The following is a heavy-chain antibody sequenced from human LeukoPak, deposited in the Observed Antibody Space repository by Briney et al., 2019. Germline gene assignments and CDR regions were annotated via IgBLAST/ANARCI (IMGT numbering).Heavy chain of an antibody. J-gene: IGHJ6*03. CDR2: INWNGGST. CDR1: GFTFDDYG. V-gene: IGHV3-20*04. Sequence: GGSLRLSCAASGFTFDDYGMSWVRQAPGKGLEWVSGINWNGGSTGYADSVKGRFTISRDNAKNSLYLQMNSLRAEDTALYYCARTGAVTSYYYYMGVWGKGTTVTVSS. CDR3: ARTGAVTSYYYYMGV. D-gene: IGHD4-17*01.